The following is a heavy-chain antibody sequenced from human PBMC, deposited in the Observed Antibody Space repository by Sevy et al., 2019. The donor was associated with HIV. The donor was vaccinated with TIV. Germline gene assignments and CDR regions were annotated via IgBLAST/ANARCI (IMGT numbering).Heavy chain of an antibody. Sequence: GGCLRLSCAASGFTVSSNYMTWVRQAPGKGLEWVSVIYTGGSTYYAESVKGRFTISRDNSKNTVYLRMNSLRAEDTAVYYCARGSTYYYDDSAYSTRGDAFDIWGQGTMVTVSS. V-gene: IGHV3-53*01. D-gene: IGHD3-22*01. CDR3: ARGSTYYYDDSAYSTRGDAFDI. CDR1: GFTVSSNY. CDR2: IYTGGST. J-gene: IGHJ3*02.